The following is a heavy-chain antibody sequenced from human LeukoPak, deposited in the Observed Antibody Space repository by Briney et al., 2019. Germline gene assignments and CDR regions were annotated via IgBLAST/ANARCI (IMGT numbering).Heavy chain of an antibody. V-gene: IGHV3-53*01. J-gene: IGHJ4*02. CDR2: IYTGGTT. CDR1: GFTVSSNY. Sequence: GGSLRLSCAASGFTVSSNYVSWVRQAPGKGLEWVSVIYTGGTTYYADSVKGRFTISRDNSKNTVYFQMNSLRAEDTAVYYCAREPDAGSGNYRKYFDFWGQGTLVTVSS. D-gene: IGHD3-10*01. CDR3: AREPDAGSGNYRKYFDF.